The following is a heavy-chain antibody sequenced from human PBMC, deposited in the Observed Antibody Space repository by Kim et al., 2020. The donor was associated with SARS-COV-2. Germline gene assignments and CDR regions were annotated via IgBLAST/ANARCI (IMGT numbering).Heavy chain of an antibody. CDR1: KFTFRDYG. CDR2: ISKSGGST. Sequence: GGSLRLSCAASKFTFRDYGMAWVRQAPGKGLEWVSTISKSGGSTFYADSVKGRFTISRDNSNDTVYLQMYSLRADDTAVYYCTRKGDGENWFDYWGQGTLVTVSS. D-gene: IGHD4-17*01. CDR3: TRKGDGENWFDY. J-gene: IGHJ4*02. V-gene: IGHV3-23*01.